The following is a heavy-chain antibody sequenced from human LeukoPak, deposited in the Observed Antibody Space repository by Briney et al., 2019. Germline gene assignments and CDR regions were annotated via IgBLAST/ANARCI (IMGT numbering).Heavy chain of an antibody. J-gene: IGHJ4*02. V-gene: IGHV1-2*02. Sequence: ASVKVSCKPSGYTFTGYYIHWVRHAPGQGLEWMAWINPNSGGTNYAQKFQGRVTMTRDTSISTAYMELSRLRSDDTAVYYCARGDDYGDYTGYYWGQGTLVTVSS. CDR2: INPNSGGT. CDR1: GYTFTGYY. D-gene: IGHD4-17*01. CDR3: ARGDDYGDYTGYY.